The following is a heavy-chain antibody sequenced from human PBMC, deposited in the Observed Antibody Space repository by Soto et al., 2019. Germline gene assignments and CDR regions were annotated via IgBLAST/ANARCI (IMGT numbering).Heavy chain of an antibody. V-gene: IGHV3-9*01. CDR3: AKFDGSGSQDY. CDR2: ISWNSGSI. D-gene: IGHD3-22*01. Sequence: EVQLVESGGGLVQPGRSLRLSCAASGFTFDDYAMHWVRQAPGKGLEWVSGISWNSGSIGYADSVKGRFTISRDNAKNSLYLQMNSLRAEDTALYYCAKFDGSGSQDYWGQGTLVTVSS. J-gene: IGHJ4*02. CDR1: GFTFDDYA.